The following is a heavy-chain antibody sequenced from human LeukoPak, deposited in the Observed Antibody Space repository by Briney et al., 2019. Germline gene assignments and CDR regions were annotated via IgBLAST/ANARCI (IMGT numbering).Heavy chain of an antibody. V-gene: IGHV3-21*01. J-gene: IGHJ4*02. CDR1: GFTFSSYS. Sequence: GGSLRLPCAASGFTFSSYSMSWVRQAPGKGLEWVSSITSSSSYIYYADSVKGRFTISRDNAKKSAYLQMNSLRAEDTAVYYCARGSTYSSGWYTGFDYWGQGTLVTVSS. D-gene: IGHD6-19*01. CDR3: ARGSTYSSGWYTGFDY. CDR2: ITSSSSYI.